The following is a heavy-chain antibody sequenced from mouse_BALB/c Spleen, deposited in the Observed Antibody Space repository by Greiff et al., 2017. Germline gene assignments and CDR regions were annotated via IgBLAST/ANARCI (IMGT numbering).Heavy chain of an antibody. Sequence: VQLQQSGTVLARPGASVKMSCKASGYTFTSYWMHWVKQRPGQGLEWIGAIYPGNSDTSYNQKFKGKAKLTAVTSTSTAYMELSSLTNEDSAVYDCTRRTYGYDREFAYWGQGTRVTVSA. CDR1: GYTFTSYW. J-gene: IGHJ3*01. V-gene: IGHV1-5*01. D-gene: IGHD2-2*01. CDR3: TRRTYGYDREFAY. CDR2: IYPGNSDT.